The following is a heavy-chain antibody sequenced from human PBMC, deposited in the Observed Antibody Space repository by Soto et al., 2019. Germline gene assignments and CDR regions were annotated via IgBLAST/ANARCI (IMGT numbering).Heavy chain of an antibody. CDR1: GFTFSSYG. Sequence: VQLVESGGGVVQPGRSLRLSCAASGFTFSSYGMNWVRQAPGKGLEWVSYISSSGSTIYYADSVKGRFTLSRDTAKRSLYLQMNSLRDEDTAVYYCTRQGGGSWAYGMDVWGQGTTVTVSS. V-gene: IGHV3-48*02. CDR2: ISSSGSTI. J-gene: IGHJ6*02. CDR3: TRQGGGSWAYGMDV. D-gene: IGHD1-26*01.